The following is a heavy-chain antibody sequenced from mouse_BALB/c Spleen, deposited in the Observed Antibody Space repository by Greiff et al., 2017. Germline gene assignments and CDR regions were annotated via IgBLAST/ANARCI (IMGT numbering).Heavy chain of an antibody. CDR2: ISSGSSTI. Sequence: EVKLVESGGGLVQPGGSRKLSCAASGFTFSSFGMHWVRQAPEKGLEWVAYISSGSSTIYYADTVKGRFTISRDNPKNTLFLQMTSLRSEDTAMYYCARTQGIMDYWGQGTSVTVSS. V-gene: IGHV5-17*02. CDR1: GFTFSSFG. CDR3: ARTQGIMDY. J-gene: IGHJ4*01.